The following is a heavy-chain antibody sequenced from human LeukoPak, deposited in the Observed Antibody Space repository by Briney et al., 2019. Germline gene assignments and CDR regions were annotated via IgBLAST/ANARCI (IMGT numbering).Heavy chain of an antibody. Sequence: KSSETLSLTCTVSGDSVSNGNYYWSWLRQPPGKALEWIGYIYYTGKTYYNPSLEGRVTILVDTSRNHFSVKLSSVTAADTAVYYCARGSRYFDYWGQGTLVTVSS. CDR1: GDSVSNGNYY. CDR3: ARGSRYFDY. V-gene: IGHV4-61*03. CDR2: IYYTGKT. J-gene: IGHJ4*02.